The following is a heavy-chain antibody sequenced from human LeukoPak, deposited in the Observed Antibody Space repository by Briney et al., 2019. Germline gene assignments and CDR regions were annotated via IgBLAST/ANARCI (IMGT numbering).Heavy chain of an antibody. J-gene: IGHJ4*02. CDR3: ARVSLERQLWLPFDY. Sequence: GRSLRLSCAGSGFTFSNYGIHWVRQATGKGLEWVTAISYDGSLKYYADSVRGRFTISRDNSKNTLYLQVNSLRTDDTAVYYCARVSLERQLWLPFDYWGQGTLVTVSS. D-gene: IGHD5-18*01. CDR1: GFTFSNYG. V-gene: IGHV3-30*03. CDR2: ISYDGSLK.